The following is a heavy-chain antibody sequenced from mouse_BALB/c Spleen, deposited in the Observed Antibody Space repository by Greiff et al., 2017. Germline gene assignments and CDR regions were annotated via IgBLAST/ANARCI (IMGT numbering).Heavy chain of an antibody. CDR2: IWGDGST. CDR1: GFSLTGYG. J-gene: IGHJ4*01. Sequence: VQVVESGPGLVAPSQSLSITCTVSGFSLTGYGVNWVRQPPGKGLEWLGMIWGDGSTDYNAAFISRLSISKDNSKSQVFFKMNSLQADDTAIYYCAREEGNYDAMDYWGQGTSVTVSS. CDR3: AREEGNYDAMDY. D-gene: IGHD2-1*01. V-gene: IGHV2-6-7*01.